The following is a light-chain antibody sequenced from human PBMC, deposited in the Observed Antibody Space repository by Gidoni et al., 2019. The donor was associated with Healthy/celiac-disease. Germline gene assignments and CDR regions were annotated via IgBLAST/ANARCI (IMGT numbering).Light chain of an antibody. CDR2: WAS. Sequence: DIVMTQSPDSLAVSLGERATINCKSSQSVLYSSNNKNYLAWYQQKPGQPPKLLIYWASTRESGVPDRFSGSGSGTDFTLTISSLQAEDVAVYYCQRDYSTPRGFTFGPGTKVDIK. J-gene: IGKJ3*01. CDR1: QSVLYSSNNKNY. CDR3: QRDYSTPRGFT. V-gene: IGKV4-1*01.